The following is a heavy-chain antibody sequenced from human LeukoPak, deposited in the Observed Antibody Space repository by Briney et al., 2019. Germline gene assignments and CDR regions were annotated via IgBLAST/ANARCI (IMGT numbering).Heavy chain of an antibody. CDR1: GFTFRNYV. V-gene: IGHV3-23*01. CDR2: ISGSGGIT. Sequence: GGSLRLSCAASGFTFRNYVVRWVRQAPGKGLEWVSAISGSGGITYYADSVKGRFTISRDNSKNTVYLQMNSLRAEDTAVYSCAKVPAAGHYWGQGTLVTVSS. CDR3: AKVPAAGHY. J-gene: IGHJ4*02. D-gene: IGHD6-13*01.